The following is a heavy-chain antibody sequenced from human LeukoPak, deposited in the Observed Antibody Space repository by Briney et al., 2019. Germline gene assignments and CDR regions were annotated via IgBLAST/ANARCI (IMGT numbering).Heavy chain of an antibody. Sequence: SETLSLTCTVSGGSISSYYWSWIRQPPGKGLEWIGYIYYSGSTNYNPSLKSRVTISVDTSKNQFSLKLSSVTAADTAVYYCVRETNNYDSSGYHPYYFDYWGQGTLVTVSS. D-gene: IGHD3-22*01. CDR3: VRETNNYDSSGYHPYYFDY. CDR2: IYYSGST. J-gene: IGHJ4*02. CDR1: GGSISSYY. V-gene: IGHV4-59*12.